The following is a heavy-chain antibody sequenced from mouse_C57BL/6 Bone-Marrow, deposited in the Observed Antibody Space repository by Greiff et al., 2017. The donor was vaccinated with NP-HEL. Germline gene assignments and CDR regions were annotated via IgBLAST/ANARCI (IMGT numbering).Heavy chain of an antibody. CDR2: IYPEDGET. V-gene: IGHV14-2*01. CDR3: ARSIYYDYEGDY. J-gene: IGHJ2*01. D-gene: IGHD2-4*01. Sequence: VQLQQSGAELVKPGASVKLSCTASGFNFTDYYMRWVKQRPEQGLEWIGRIYPEDGETKYAAKFQGKATITADTSSNTAYLQLSSLTSEDTAVYYCARSIYYDYEGDYWGQGTTLTVSS. CDR1: GFNFTDYY.